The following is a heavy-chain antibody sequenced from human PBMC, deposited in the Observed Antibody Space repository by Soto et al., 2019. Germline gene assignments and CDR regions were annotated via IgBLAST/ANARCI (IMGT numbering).Heavy chain of an antibody. V-gene: IGHV1-69*12. CDR2: LIPIFGTA. CDR1: GGTFSSYA. J-gene: IGHJ6*02. D-gene: IGHD6-19*01. Sequence: QVQLVQSGAEVKKPGSSVKVSCKASGGTFSSYAISWVRQAPGQGLEWMGGLIPIFGTANYAQKFQGRVTIPADESTSTAYMELSRLRCEDTAVYYCARERIAVAGPYYYYGMDVWGQGTTVTVSS. CDR3: ARERIAVAGPYYYYGMDV.